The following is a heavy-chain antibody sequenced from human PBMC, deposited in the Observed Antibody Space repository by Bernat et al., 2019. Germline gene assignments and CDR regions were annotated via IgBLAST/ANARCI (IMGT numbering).Heavy chain of an antibody. J-gene: IGHJ4*02. V-gene: IGHV3-21*02. CDR3: ARPSGSSGY. CDR1: GFTFSSYT. CDR2: ISSVSGYI. D-gene: IGHD3-10*01. Sequence: EVQLVESGGGLVKPGGSLRLSCAASGFTFSSYTMNWVRQAPGNGLEWVSSISSVSGYIYYADSVRGRFTISRDNAKNLLYLQMNSLRAEDTAVYYCARPSGSSGYWGQGTLVTVSS.